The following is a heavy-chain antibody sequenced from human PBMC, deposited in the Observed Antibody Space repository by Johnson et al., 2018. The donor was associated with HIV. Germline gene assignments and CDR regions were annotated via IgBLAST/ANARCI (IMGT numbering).Heavy chain of an antibody. D-gene: IGHD2-15*01. CDR2: TKNKANSYTT. V-gene: IGHV3-72*01. CDR1: GFTLSDHY. Sequence: VQLVESGGGLVQPGGSLRLSCAASGFTLSDHYMDWVRQAAGKGLEWVGRTKNKANSYTTEYAASVKGRFTISRDDSKNSLYLQMNSLRAEDTAVYYCARELPGGDAFDIWGQGTMVTVSS. J-gene: IGHJ3*02. CDR3: ARELPGGDAFDI.